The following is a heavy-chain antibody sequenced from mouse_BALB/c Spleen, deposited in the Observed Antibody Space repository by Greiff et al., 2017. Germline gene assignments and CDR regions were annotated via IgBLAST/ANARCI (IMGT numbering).Heavy chain of an antibody. CDR1: GYTFTSYW. CDR2: INPSTGYT. D-gene: IGHD2-4*01. V-gene: IGHV1-7*01. J-gene: IGHJ3*01. Sequence: VQGVESGAELAKPGASVKMSCKASGYTFTSYWMHWVKQRPGQGLEWIGYINPSTGYTEYNQKFKDKATLTADKSSSTAYMQLSSLTSEDSAVYYCARFDDYDGFAYWGQGTLVTVSA. CDR3: ARFDDYDGFAY.